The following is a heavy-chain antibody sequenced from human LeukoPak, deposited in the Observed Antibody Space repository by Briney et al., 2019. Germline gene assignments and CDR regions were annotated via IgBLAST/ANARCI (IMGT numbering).Heavy chain of an antibody. CDR2: IIPILGIA. Sequence: VASVKVSCKASGGTFSSYAISWVRQAPGRGLEWMGRIIPILGIANYAQKFQGRVTITADKSTSTAYMELSSLRSEDTAVYYCARDIYYDSSGSYGYWGQGTLVTVSS. J-gene: IGHJ4*02. D-gene: IGHD3-22*01. CDR1: GGTFSSYA. V-gene: IGHV1-69*04. CDR3: ARDIYYDSSGSYGY.